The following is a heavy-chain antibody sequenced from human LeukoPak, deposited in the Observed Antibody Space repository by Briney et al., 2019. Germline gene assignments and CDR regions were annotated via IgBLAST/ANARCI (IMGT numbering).Heavy chain of an antibody. J-gene: IGHJ6*02. D-gene: IGHD2-2*02. V-gene: IGHV4-59*12. CDR1: GGSISSYY. CDR3: ARLVVPAAIRDYYYGMDV. Sequence: SETLSLTCTASGGSISSYYWSWIRQPPGKGLEWIGYIYYSGSTNYNPSLKSRVTISVDTSKNQFSLKLSSVTAADTAVYYCARLVVPAAIRDYYYGMDVWGQGTTVTVSS. CDR2: IYYSGST.